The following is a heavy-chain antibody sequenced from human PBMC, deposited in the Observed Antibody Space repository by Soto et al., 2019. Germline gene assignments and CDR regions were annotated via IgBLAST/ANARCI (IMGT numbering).Heavy chain of an antibody. D-gene: IGHD3-3*01. CDR3: ARVGRFYDFWSGYYQWIEKTFFDY. V-gene: IGHV4-59*01. Sequence: SETLSLTCTVSGGSISSYYWSWIRQPPGKGLEWIGYIYYSGSTNYNPSLKSRVTISVDTSKNQFSLKLSSVTAADTAVYYCARVGRFYDFWSGYYQWIEKTFFDYWGQGTLVTVSS. CDR1: GGSISSYY. CDR2: IYYSGST. J-gene: IGHJ4*02.